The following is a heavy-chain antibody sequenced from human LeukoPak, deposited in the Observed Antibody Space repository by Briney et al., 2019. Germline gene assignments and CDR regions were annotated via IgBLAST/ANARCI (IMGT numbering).Heavy chain of an antibody. D-gene: IGHD3-9*01. CDR1: GYTFTGYY. Sequence: ASVKVSCKASGYTFTGYYMHWVRQAPGQGLEWMGWISAYNGNANYAQKLQGRVTMTTDTSTSTAYMELRSLRSDDTAVYYCARDRYFDWSPYYYYYYGMDVWGQGTTVTVSS. CDR3: ARDRYFDWSPYYYYYYGMDV. J-gene: IGHJ6*02. V-gene: IGHV1-18*04. CDR2: ISAYNGNA.